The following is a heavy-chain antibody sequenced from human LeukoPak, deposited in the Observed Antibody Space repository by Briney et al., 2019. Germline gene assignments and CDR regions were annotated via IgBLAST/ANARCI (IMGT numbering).Heavy chain of an antibody. Sequence: GGSLRLTCVASGFTFSFYWMAWVRQAPGKGLEWVANIKQDGSEKYYVDSARGRFTISRDNAKHSLYLQMNSLRAEDTAVYYCARDEHQYYSESSGRFDFWGQGVLVTVSS. CDR1: GFTFSFYW. CDR3: ARDEHQYYSESSGRFDF. CDR2: IKQDGSEK. D-gene: IGHD3-22*01. J-gene: IGHJ4*02. V-gene: IGHV3-7*01.